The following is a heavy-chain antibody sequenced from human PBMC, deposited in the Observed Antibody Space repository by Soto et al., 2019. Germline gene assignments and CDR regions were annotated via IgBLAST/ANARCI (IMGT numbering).Heavy chain of an antibody. CDR2: IYYSEST. J-gene: IGHJ4*02. V-gene: IGHV4-31*03. CDR1: GGCLSNQCCY. Sequence: TLSLTCTVSGGCLSNQCCYWSWKGQHPGKLLEWIGYIYYSESTYYNPSLKSRVTISVHTSKNQFSLQLTSVTAADTAAYFCAREEKQLSRYGGDFDFWGQGILVTVSS. D-gene: IGHD3-16*01. CDR3: AREEKQLSRYGGDFDF.